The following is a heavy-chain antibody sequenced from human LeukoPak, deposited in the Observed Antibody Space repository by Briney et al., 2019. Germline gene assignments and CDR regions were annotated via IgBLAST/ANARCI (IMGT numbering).Heavy chain of an antibody. D-gene: IGHD3-10*01. J-gene: IGHJ4*02. CDR2: IYSGGST. CDR1: GFTVSSNY. V-gene: IGHV3-53*01. Sequence: GGSLRLSCAASGFTVSSNYMCWVRQAPGKGLEWVSVIYSGGSTYYADSVKGRFTISRDNSKNTVNLQMNSLRPEDTAVYYCARDTPSSGFDYWGQGTQVTVSS. CDR3: ARDTPSSGFDY.